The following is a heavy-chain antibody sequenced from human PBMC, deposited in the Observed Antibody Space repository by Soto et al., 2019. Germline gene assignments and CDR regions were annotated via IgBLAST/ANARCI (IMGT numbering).Heavy chain of an antibody. CDR1: GYTFSAYY. CDR2: INPKFGDT. CDR3: ARNMDYYYGPGSGNGHGV. D-gene: IGHD3-10*01. J-gene: IGHJ6*02. V-gene: IGHV1-2*02. Sequence: QVQLVQSGAEVKEPGDSVRVSCEASGYTFSAYYIHWVRQAPGQGLEWMGWINPKFGDTPYAQDFQGRVTMTSDMSISTVYMELSRLTSDDTAIYYCARNMDYYYGPGSGNGHGVWGQGTTVTVFS.